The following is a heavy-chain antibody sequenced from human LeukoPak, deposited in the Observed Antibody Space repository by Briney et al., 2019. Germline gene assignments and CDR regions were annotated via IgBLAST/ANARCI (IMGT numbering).Heavy chain of an antibody. CDR3: ARVMELFWSGYYGRFDY. D-gene: IGHD3-3*01. CDR2: INSDGSST. J-gene: IGHJ4*02. Sequence: GGSLRLSCAASGFTFSSYWMHWVRQAPGKGLVWVSRINSDGSSTSYADSVKGRFTISRHNAKNTLYLQMNSLRAEDTAVYYCARVMELFWSGYYGRFDYWGQGTLVTVSS. CDR1: GFTFSSYW. V-gene: IGHV3-74*01.